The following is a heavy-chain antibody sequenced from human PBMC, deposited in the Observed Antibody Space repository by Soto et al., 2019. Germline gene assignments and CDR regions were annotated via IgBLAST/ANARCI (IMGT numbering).Heavy chain of an antibody. CDR2: IIPIFGTA. CDR1: GGTFSSYA. V-gene: IGHV1-69*13. CDR3: ARDIYYYDSSGQYFQH. Sequence: ASVKVSCKASGGTFSSYAISWVRQAPGQGLEWMGGIIPIFGTANYAQKFQGRVTITADESTSTAYMELSSLRSEDTAVYYCARDIYYYDSSGQYFQHWGQGTLVTVSS. J-gene: IGHJ1*01. D-gene: IGHD3-22*01.